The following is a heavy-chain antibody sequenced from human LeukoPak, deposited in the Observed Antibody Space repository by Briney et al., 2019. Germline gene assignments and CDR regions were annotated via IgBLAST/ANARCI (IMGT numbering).Heavy chain of an antibody. J-gene: IGHJ2*01. D-gene: IGHD2-15*01. Sequence: GGSLRLSCAASGFTFSSYDMHWVRQTTGKGLEWVSGISTAGDTYYPGSVKGRFTISRDNAKNSLYLQMNSLTAGDTAVYYCAREPPTPGFWYFDLWGRGTLVTVSS. CDR2: ISTAGDT. CDR3: AREPPTPGFWYFDL. CDR1: GFTFSSYD. V-gene: IGHV3-13*01.